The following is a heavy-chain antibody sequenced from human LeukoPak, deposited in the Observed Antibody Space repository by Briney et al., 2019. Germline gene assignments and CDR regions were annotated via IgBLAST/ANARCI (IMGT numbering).Heavy chain of an antibody. V-gene: IGHV1-18*01. CDR1: GYTFANYG. CDR3: ARDLSPDYYGSGSYSSPTDY. CDR2: TNPFNGNT. Sequence: EASVKVSCKASGYTFANYGIGWVRQAPGQGLEWMGWTNPFNGNTNNAQNFQGRVTVTTDTSTSTAYMELRSLRSDDTAVYYCARDLSPDYYGSGSYSSPTDYWGQGTLVIVSS. J-gene: IGHJ4*01. D-gene: IGHD3-10*01.